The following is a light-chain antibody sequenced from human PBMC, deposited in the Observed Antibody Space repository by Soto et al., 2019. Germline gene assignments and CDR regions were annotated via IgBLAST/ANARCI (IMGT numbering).Light chain of an antibody. CDR3: QQYNNWPPIT. V-gene: IGKV3-15*01. Sequence: EIVVTQSPATLSVSPGERATLSCRASQSVSSNLAWYQQKPGQAPRHLIYGASNRATGIPARFSGSGSGTEFTLTISSLQSEDCAVYYCQQYNNWPPITFGQGTRREIK. CDR1: QSVSSN. CDR2: GAS. J-gene: IGKJ5*01.